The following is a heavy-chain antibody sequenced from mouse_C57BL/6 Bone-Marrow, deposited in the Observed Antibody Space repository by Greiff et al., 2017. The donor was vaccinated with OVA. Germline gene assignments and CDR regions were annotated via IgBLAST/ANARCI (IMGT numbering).Heavy chain of an antibody. Sequence: VQLQQPGAELVRPGSSVKLSCKASGYTFTSYWMQWVKQRPIQGLEWIGNIDPSDSDTHYNQKFKDKATLTVDKSSSTAYMQLSSLTSEDSAVYYCARSLGYFSCWGQGTTLTVSS. CDR2: IDPSDSDT. CDR1: GYTFTSYW. J-gene: IGHJ2*01. CDR3: ARSLGYFSC. V-gene: IGHV1-52*01. D-gene: IGHD3-3*01.